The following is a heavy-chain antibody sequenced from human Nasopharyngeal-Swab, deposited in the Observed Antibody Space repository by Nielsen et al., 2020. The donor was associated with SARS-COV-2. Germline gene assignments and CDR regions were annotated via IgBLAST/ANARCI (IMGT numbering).Heavy chain of an antibody. Sequence: VRQMPGKGLEWMGRIDPTDSNINYSPSFQGHVTISADKSISTAYLHWSSLKASDTAMYYCARLNYYGPGSYFSLDYWGQGTLVTVSS. V-gene: IGHV5-10-1*01. D-gene: IGHD3-10*01. CDR2: IDPTDSNI. J-gene: IGHJ4*02. CDR3: ARLNYYGPGSYFSLDY.